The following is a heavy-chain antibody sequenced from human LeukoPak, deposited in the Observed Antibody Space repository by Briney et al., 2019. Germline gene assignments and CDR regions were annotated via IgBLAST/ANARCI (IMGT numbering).Heavy chain of an antibody. J-gene: IGHJ2*01. CDR3: AKIGVIGNWYYDV. D-gene: IGHD3-10*01. Sequence: AGGSLRLSCAASGFSFSSHGMSWVRQAPWKGPEGVSSISSGSDYTFYADSVKGRFTISRDNSKNTLYLQMNSLRAGDTAIYYCAKIGVIGNWYYDVWGRGTLVTVSS. V-gene: IGHV3-23*01. CDR1: GFSFSSHG. CDR2: ISSGSDYT.